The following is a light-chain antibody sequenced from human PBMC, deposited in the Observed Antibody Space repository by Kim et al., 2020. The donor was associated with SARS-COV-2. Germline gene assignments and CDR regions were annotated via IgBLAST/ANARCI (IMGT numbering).Light chain of an antibody. CDR1: TSDVGSYNR. V-gene: IGLV2-18*02. Sequence: GQSVTISCTGTTSDVGSYNRVSWYQQSPGTAPKLVIYEVNNRPSGVPDRFSGSKSGNTASLTISGLQAEDEADYYCSSQTITATWVFGGWTQLTVL. CDR3: SSQTITATWV. J-gene: IGLJ3*02. CDR2: EVN.